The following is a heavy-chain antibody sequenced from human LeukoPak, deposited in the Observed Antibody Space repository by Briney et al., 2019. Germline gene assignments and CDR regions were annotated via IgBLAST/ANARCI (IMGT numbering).Heavy chain of an antibody. CDR1: GFTFSSYA. J-gene: IGHJ4*02. V-gene: IGHV3-23*01. CDR2: ISGSGGST. Sequence: GGSLRLSCAASGFTFSSYAMSRVRQAPGKGLEWVSAISGSGGSTYYADSVKGRFTISRDNSKNTLYLQMSSLRAEDTAVYYCAKDGGRVVTARNFDYWGQGTLVTVSS. D-gene: IGHD2-21*02. CDR3: AKDGGRVVTARNFDY.